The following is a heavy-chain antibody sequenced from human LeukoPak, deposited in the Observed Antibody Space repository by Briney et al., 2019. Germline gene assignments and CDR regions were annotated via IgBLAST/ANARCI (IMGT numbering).Heavy chain of an antibody. CDR1: GFTFSSYA. J-gene: IGHJ3*02. CDR3: ASATYDYSNFHSGPGYAFDS. Sequence: GRSLRLSCAASGFTFSSYAMHWVGQAPGKGLEWVAVISYDGSNKYYADSVKGRFTVSRDNSKNTLYLQMNSLRAEDTAVYYCASATYDYSNFHSGPGYAFDSWGQGTMVTVSS. D-gene: IGHD4-11*01. V-gene: IGHV3-30*01. CDR2: ISYDGSNK.